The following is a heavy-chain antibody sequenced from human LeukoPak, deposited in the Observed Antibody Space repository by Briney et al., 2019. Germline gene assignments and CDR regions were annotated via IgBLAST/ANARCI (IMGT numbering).Heavy chain of an antibody. Sequence: GGSLRLSCAASGFTFSSYAMSWVRQAPGKGLECVSAISSSGRSTYYADSVKGRFTISRDNSKNTLSLEMNSLRADDTATYYCARDAGGAWPFDYWGQGTRVIVSS. CDR3: ARDAGGAWPFDY. V-gene: IGHV3-23*01. CDR2: ISSSGRST. J-gene: IGHJ4*02. CDR1: GFTFSSYA. D-gene: IGHD4-17*01.